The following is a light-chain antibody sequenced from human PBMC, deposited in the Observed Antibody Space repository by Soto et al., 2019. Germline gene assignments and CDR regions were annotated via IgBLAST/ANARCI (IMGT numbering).Light chain of an antibody. CDR3: QQRSNWPRT. V-gene: IGKV3D-15*01. Sequence: EIVMTQSPATLSVSPGERATLSCRASQSVSSNLAWYQQKPGQAPRLLIYGASNRATGIPDRFSGSGSGTEFTLIISSLQSEDFAVYYCQQRSNWPRTFGQGTKVDIK. CDR2: GAS. J-gene: IGKJ1*01. CDR1: QSVSSN.